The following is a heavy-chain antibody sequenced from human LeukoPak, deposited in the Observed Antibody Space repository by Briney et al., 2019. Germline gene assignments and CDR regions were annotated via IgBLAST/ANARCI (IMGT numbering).Heavy chain of an antibody. CDR3: AKDKRYSGYDPFDY. D-gene: IGHD5-12*01. CDR2: ISGDGGST. CDR1: GFTFDDYA. V-gene: IGHV3-43*02. Sequence: GGSLRLSCAASGFTFDDYAMHWVRRAPGKGLEWVSLISGDGGSTYYADSVKGRFTISRDNSKNSLYLQMNSLRTEDTALYYCAKDKRYSGYDPFDYWGQGTLVTVSS. J-gene: IGHJ4*02.